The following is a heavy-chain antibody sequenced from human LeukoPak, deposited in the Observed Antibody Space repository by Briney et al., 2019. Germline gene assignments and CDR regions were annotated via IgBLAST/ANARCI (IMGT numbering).Heavy chain of an antibody. Sequence: GGSLRLSCAASGFTFSSYSMNWVRQAPGKGLEWVSSVSSSSVCIYYADSAEGRFTISRDNAKNSLYLQMNSLRAEDTAVYYCARDLYSYGSYYMDVWGKGTTVTVSS. J-gene: IGHJ6*03. CDR2: VSSSSVCI. CDR1: GFTFSSYS. V-gene: IGHV3-21*01. D-gene: IGHD5-18*01. CDR3: ARDLYSYGSYYMDV.